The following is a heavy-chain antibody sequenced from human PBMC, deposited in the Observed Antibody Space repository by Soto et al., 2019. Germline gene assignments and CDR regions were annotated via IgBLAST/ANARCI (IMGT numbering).Heavy chain of an antibody. D-gene: IGHD6-19*01. CDR3: ARDGLGDAFDI. V-gene: IGHV4-34*01. CDR1: GGSFSGYY. J-gene: IGHJ3*02. CDR2: INHSGST. Sequence: SETLSLTCAVYGGSFSGYYWSWIRQPPGKGLEWIGEINHSGSTNYNPSLKSRVTISVDTSKNQFSLKLSSVTAADTAVYYCARDGLGDAFDIWGQGTMVTVSS.